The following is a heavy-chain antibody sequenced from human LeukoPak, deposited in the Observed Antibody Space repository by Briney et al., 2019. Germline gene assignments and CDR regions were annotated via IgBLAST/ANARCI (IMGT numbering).Heavy chain of an antibody. Sequence: GGSLRLSCAASGSTFSSYAMHWVRQAPGKGLEWVAVISYDGSNKYYADSVKGRFTISRDNSKNTLYLQMNSLRAEDTAVYYCARELGGKGYWGQGTLVTVSS. CDR1: GSTFSSYA. J-gene: IGHJ4*02. V-gene: IGHV3-30-3*01. CDR2: ISYDGSNK. D-gene: IGHD4-23*01. CDR3: ARELGGKGY.